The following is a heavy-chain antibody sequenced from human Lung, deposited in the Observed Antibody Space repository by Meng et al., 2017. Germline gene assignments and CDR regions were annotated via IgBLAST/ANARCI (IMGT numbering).Heavy chain of an antibody. J-gene: IGHJ5*02. V-gene: IGHV4-4*02. CDR1: GGSISSRNW. D-gene: IGHD3-3*01. CDR3: VRGGQDQAYYDFWSGPFDP. CDR2: IYHSGRT. Sequence: QVQLQASGPGLVKPLGPLPLTCAVFGGSISSRNWWSWVRQSPGKGLEWIGEIYHSGRTNYNPSLESRVTISLDKSQNHFSLKVKSVTAADTAVYYCVRGGQDQAYYDFWSGPFDPWGQGTLVTVSS.